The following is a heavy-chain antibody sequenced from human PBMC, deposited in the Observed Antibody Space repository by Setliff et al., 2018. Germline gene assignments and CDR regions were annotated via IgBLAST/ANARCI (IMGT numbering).Heavy chain of an antibody. J-gene: IGHJ2*01. CDR1: GGSISSGGFY. D-gene: IGHD3-3*01. CDR3: ARGGYNNFWSGYYTGISDWYLDL. Sequence: SETLSLTCSVSGGSISSGGFYWSWIRQSAGRGLEWIGHFHTGGATDYNLSLKSRVTISLDSSKNQFSLKLSSVTAADTAVYYCARGGYNNFWSGYYTGISDWYLDLWGRGTLVTVSS. V-gene: IGHV4-61*09. CDR2: FHTGGAT.